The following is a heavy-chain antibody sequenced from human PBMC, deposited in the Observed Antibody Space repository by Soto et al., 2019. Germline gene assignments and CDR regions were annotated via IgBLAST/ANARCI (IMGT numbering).Heavy chain of an antibody. CDR3: ARVGQFTGWFDS. CDR2: SSAYNGDT. V-gene: IGHV1-18*04. D-gene: IGHD1-26*01. Sequence: QVQLVQSGAEVKKPGASVKVSCKDSGYTFTIYGISWVRQAPGQGLEWMGWSSAYNGDTNYAQKYQGRVTMTPDTSTSTGCMELRSLRFDDTAVYYCARVGQFTGWFDSWGQGTLVTVSS. CDR1: GYTFTIYG. J-gene: IGHJ5*01.